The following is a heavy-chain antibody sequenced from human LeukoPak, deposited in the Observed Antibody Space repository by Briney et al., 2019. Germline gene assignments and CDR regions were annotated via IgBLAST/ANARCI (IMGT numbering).Heavy chain of an antibody. CDR3: ATDPIRYDSSGAPY. CDR1: GYTLTELS. CDR2: FDPEGGET. Sequence: ASVKVSCKVSGYTLTELSMHWVRQAPGKGLEWMGGFDPEGGETTYAQKFQGRVTMTEDTSTDTAYMELSSLRSEDTAVYYCATDPIRYDSSGAPYWGQGTLVTVSS. V-gene: IGHV1-24*01. D-gene: IGHD3-22*01. J-gene: IGHJ4*02.